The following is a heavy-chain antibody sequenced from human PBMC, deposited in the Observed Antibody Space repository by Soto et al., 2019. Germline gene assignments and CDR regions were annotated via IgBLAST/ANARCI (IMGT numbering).Heavy chain of an antibody. Sequence: ASVKVACKASGYTCTSYTINWVRQAPGQRLEWMGWINPDNGNTKSSQKFQDRVIITRDTSASTAYMDLSSLRSEDTAVYYCARGIATGQLDPWGQGTLVTVSS. CDR1: GYTCTSYT. CDR2: INPDNGNT. V-gene: IGHV1-3*01. J-gene: IGHJ5*02. CDR3: ARGIATGQLDP. D-gene: IGHD2-15*01.